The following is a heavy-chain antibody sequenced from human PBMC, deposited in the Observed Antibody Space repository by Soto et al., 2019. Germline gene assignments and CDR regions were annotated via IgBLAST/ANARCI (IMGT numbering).Heavy chain of an antibody. J-gene: IGHJ3*02. Sequence: QVQLVQSGAEVKKPGSSVKVSCKASGGTFSSYAISWVRQAPGHGLEWMGGIIPIFGTANYAQKFQGRVTITADKSTSTAYMELSSLRSEDTAVYYCAREGGITIFGSHAFDIWGQGTMVTVSS. V-gene: IGHV1-69*06. CDR2: IIPIFGTA. CDR3: AREGGITIFGSHAFDI. D-gene: IGHD3-3*01. CDR1: GGTFSSYA.